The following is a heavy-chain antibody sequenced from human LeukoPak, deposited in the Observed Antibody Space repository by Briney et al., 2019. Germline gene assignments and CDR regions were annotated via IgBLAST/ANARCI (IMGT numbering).Heavy chain of an antibody. CDR2: IYSGGST. CDR3: ASQPSNSSSWYTQFDY. Sequence: GGSLRLSCAASGFTVSSNYMSWVRQAPGKGLEWVSVIYSGGSTYYADSVKGRFTISRDNSKNTLYLQMNSLRAEDTAVYYCASQPSNSSSWYTQFDYWGQGTLVTVSS. V-gene: IGHV3-66*04. CDR1: GFTVSSNY. J-gene: IGHJ4*02. D-gene: IGHD6-13*01.